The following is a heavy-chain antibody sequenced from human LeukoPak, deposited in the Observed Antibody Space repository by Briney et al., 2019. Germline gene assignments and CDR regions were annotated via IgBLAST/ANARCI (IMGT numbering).Heavy chain of an antibody. CDR1: GGSISTSSYY. V-gene: IGHV4-61*02. CDR3: ARATIPVYYDSSGYCPGCFDY. D-gene: IGHD3-22*01. J-gene: IGHJ4*02. CDR2: IYTSGST. Sequence: PSETLSLTCTVSGGSISTSSYYWSWIRQPAGKGLEWIGRIYTSGSTNYNPSLKSRVTISVDTSKNQFSLKLSSVTAADTAVYYCARATIPVYYDSSGYCPGCFDYWGQGTLVTVSS.